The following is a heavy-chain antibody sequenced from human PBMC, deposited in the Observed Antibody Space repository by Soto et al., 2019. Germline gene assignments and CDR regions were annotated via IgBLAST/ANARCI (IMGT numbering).Heavy chain of an antibody. CDR1: GFTFSSYG. CDR2: IWYDGSNK. V-gene: IGHV3-33*01. J-gene: IGHJ6*02. D-gene: IGHD3-10*01. Sequence: QVQLVESGGGVVQPGRSLRLSCAASGFTFSSYGMHWVRQAPGKGLEWVAVIWYDGSNKYYADSVKGRFTISRDNSKNRLYLQMNSLRAEDTAVYYCARDRYYYGSGSSVYYYYGMDVWGQGTTVTVSS. CDR3: ARDRYYYGSGSSVYYYYGMDV.